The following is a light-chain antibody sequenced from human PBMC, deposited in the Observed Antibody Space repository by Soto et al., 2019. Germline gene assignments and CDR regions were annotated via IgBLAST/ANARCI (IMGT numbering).Light chain of an antibody. J-gene: IGKJ1*01. CDR2: AAS. Sequence: EIVMTQSPATLSVSPGERATLSGRASQSVSSNLAWYQQKPGQAPRLLIYAASTRATGIPARFSGSVSGTEFTLTISSLQSEDFAVYYGQQYKNWPTWTFGQGTKVEIK. CDR3: QQYKNWPTWT. V-gene: IGKV3-15*01. CDR1: QSVSSN.